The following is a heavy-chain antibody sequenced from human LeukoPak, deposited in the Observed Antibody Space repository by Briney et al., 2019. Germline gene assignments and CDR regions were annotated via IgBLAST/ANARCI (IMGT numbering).Heavy chain of an antibody. D-gene: IGHD4-17*01. J-gene: IGHJ6*02. Sequence: GGSLRLSCAASGFTFSSYAMSWVRQAPGKGLEWVSAISGSGGSTYYADSVKGRFTISRDNSKNTLYLQMNSLRAEDTAVYYCANPHGDYVRYYYGMDVWGQGTTVTVSS. CDR3: ANPHGDYVRYYYGMDV. CDR2: ISGSGGST. CDR1: GFTFSSYA. V-gene: IGHV3-23*01.